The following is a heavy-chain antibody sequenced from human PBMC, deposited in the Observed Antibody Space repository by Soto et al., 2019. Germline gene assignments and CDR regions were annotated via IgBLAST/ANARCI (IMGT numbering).Heavy chain of an antibody. J-gene: IGHJ4*02. Sequence: PSDTLSLTCTVSGGSISSYYWSWIRQPPGKGLEWIGYIYNSGSTDYNPSLKSRVTISVDASKNQFSLKLSSVTAADTAVYYCAYGDSRGPFDSWGQGTLVTVSS. CDR3: AYGDSRGPFDS. D-gene: IGHD4-17*01. CDR2: IYNSGST. V-gene: IGHV4-59*07. CDR1: GGSISSYY.